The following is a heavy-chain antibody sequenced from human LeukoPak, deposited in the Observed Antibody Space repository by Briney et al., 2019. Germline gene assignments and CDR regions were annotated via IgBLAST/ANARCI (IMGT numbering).Heavy chain of an antibody. V-gene: IGHV3-7*01. Sequence: GGSLRLSCAASGFTFSSYAMHWVRQAPGKGLEWVANTKKDASEKYYVDSVKGRFTISRDNAKNSLFLQMDSLRAEDTAVYYCVGGPGYWGQGTLVIVSP. CDR2: TKKDASEK. J-gene: IGHJ4*02. CDR3: VGGPGY. D-gene: IGHD3-10*01. CDR1: GFTFSSYA.